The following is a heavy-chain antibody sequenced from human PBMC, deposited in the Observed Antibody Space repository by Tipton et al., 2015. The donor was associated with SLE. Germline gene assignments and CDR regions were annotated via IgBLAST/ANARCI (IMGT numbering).Heavy chain of an antibody. CDR2: ISGSSRTI. Sequence: SLRLSCAASGFTFSDYTMNWVRQAPGKGLEWLSCISGSSRTINYADSVKGRFTISRDSATNSLYLQMNSLRVDDTAVYYCARDNFYDTSGSYNFCDYGGQGTRVIVSS. CDR3: ARDNFYDTSGSYNFCDY. V-gene: IGHV3-48*01. J-gene: IGHJ4*02. D-gene: IGHD3-22*01. CDR1: GFTFSDYT.